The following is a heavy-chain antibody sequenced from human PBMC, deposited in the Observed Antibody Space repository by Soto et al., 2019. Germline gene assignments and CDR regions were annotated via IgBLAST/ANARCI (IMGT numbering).Heavy chain of an antibody. Sequence: QVQLVQSGPEVKKPGSSVKVSCKTAGDTFKKFAISWVRQSPGQGPEWMGGIIPMFGTTKYTQKFQGRVTFTADKSTGTDYMELTSLMSEDTATYFCARGGVPAAGAAPHYFHYGVDVWGQGTTVTVSS. D-gene: IGHD2-2*01. CDR3: ARGGVPAAGAAPHYFHYGVDV. J-gene: IGHJ6*02. CDR2: IIPMFGTT. CDR1: GDTFKKFA. V-gene: IGHV1-69*06.